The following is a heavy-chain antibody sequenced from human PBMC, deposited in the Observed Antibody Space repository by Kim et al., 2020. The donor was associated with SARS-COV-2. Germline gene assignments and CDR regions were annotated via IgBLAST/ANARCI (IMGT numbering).Heavy chain of an antibody. Sequence: SETLSLTCTVSGGSISSSSYYWGWIRQPPGKGLEWIGSIYYSGSTYYNQSLKSRVTISVDTSKNQFSLKLSSVTAADTAVYYCARDGDYYDSSGYYYFDYWGQGTLVTVSS. CDR2: IYYSGST. D-gene: IGHD3-22*01. J-gene: IGHJ4*02. CDR3: ARDGDYYDSSGYYYFDY. V-gene: IGHV4-39*07. CDR1: GGSISSSSYY.